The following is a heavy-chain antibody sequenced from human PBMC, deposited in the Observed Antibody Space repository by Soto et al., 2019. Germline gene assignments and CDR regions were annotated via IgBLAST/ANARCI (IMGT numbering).Heavy chain of an antibody. CDR1: GGSISSSNW. J-gene: IGHJ5*02. CDR3: ARDRAAVAAPSSNWFDP. V-gene: IGHV4-4*02. Sequence: QVQLQESGPGLVKPSGTLSLTCAVSGGSISSSNWWSWVRQPPGKGLEWIGEIYHSGSTNYNPSLKSRVTISVDKSKNQFSLKLSSVTAADTAVYYCARDRAAVAAPSSNWFDPWGQGTLVTVSS. CDR2: IYHSGST. D-gene: IGHD6-19*01.